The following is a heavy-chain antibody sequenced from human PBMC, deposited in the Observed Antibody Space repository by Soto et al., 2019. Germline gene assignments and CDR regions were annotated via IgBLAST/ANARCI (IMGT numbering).Heavy chain of an antibody. V-gene: IGHV4-59*01. Sequence: PSETLSLTCTVSGGSISGYYWSWIRQPPGKGLEWIGYIYYSGTTNYNPSLKSRVIMSVDTSKNQFSLKLSSVTAADTALYYCARDSNDSSGYYFAYWGQGNLVTVS. CDR1: GGSISGYY. CDR2: IYYSGTT. CDR3: ARDSNDSSGYYFAY. J-gene: IGHJ4*02. D-gene: IGHD3-22*01.